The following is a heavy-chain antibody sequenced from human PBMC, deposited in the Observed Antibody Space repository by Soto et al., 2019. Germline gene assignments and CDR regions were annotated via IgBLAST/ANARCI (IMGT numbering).Heavy chain of an antibody. Sequence: QLQLQESGPGLVKPSETLSLTCTVSGGSISSSSYYWGWIRQPPGKGLEWIGSIYYSGSTYYNPSLKSRVTIPLDTYKNQFSLKLSSVTAADTAVYYCASPKIAFYNWFDPWGQGTLVTVSS. CDR2: IYYSGST. CDR1: GGSISSSSYY. J-gene: IGHJ5*02. V-gene: IGHV4-39*01. D-gene: IGHD3-3*02. CDR3: ASPKIAFYNWFDP.